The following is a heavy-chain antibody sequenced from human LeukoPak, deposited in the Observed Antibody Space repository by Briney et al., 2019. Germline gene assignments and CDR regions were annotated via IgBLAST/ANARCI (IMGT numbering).Heavy chain of an antibody. V-gene: IGHV1-18*04. J-gene: IGHJ5*02. CDR1: GYTFTGYY. CDR3: ARPPVKYSGSYYGWFDP. Sequence: ASVKVSCKASGYTFTGYYMHWVRQAPGQGLEWMGWISVYNGNTNYAQKLQGRVTMATDTSTSTAYMELRSLRSDDTAVYYCARPPVKYSGSYYGWFDPWGQGTLVTVSS. CDR2: ISVYNGNT. D-gene: IGHD1-26*01.